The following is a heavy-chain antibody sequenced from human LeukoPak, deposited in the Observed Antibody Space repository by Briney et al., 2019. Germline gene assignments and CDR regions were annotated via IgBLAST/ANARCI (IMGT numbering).Heavy chain of an antibody. CDR2: IYYSGST. D-gene: IGHD2-2*01. V-gene: IGHV4-61*01. Sequence: PSETLSLTCTVSGGSASSNIYYWNWIRQPPGKGLEWIGYIYYSGSTNYNPSLKSRVTISVDTSKNQFSLKLSSVTAADTAVYYCANGKYQLLSSWFDPWGQGTLVTVSS. J-gene: IGHJ5*02. CDR3: ANGKYQLLSSWFDP. CDR1: GGSASSNIYY.